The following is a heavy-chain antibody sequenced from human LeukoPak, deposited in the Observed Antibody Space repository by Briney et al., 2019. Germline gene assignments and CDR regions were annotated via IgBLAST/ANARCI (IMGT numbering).Heavy chain of an antibody. CDR1: GFTISGYW. D-gene: IGHD3-10*01. V-gene: IGHV3-74*01. J-gene: IGHJ4*02. Sequence: GGSLRLSCAASGFTISGYWMHWVRQAPGKGLMWVSRINSDGAYIAYANSVRGRFTISRDNAKNTLFLQMSSLRAEDTAMYYCASSGPYGYFDFWGQGALVTVSS. CDR2: INSDGAYI. CDR3: ASSGPYGYFDF.